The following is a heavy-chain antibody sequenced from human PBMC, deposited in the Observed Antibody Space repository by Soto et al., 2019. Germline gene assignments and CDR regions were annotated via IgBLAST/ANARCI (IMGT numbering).Heavy chain of an antibody. J-gene: IGHJ5*02. CDR1: GISIDNYY. CDR3: VRDVGGSGWFAP. V-gene: IGHV4-4*07. CDR2: IYSSGTT. Sequence: SETLSLTCTVSGISIDNYYCSWIRQSAGKGLEWIGRIYSSGTTNYNPSLKSRVTMSVDMSKSQFSLNVRSVTAADTAVYYCVRDVGGSGWFAPWGQGTLVTSPQ.